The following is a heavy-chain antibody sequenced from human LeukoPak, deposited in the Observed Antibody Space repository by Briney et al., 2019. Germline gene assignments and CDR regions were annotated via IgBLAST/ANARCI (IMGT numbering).Heavy chain of an antibody. CDR3: ARYCSSTSCPYYMDV. CDR1: GGSFSGYY. CDR2: IYHSGST. V-gene: IGHV4-34*01. J-gene: IGHJ6*03. D-gene: IGHD2-2*01. Sequence: SETLSLTCAVYGGSFSGYYWGWIRQPPGKGLEWIGSIYHSGSTYYNPSLKSRVTISVDTSKNQFSLKLSSVTAADTAVYYCARYCSSTSCPYYMDVWGKGTTVTVSS.